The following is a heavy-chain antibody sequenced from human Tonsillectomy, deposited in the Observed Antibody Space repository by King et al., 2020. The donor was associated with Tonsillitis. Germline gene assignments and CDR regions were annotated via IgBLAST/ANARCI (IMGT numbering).Heavy chain of an antibody. V-gene: IGHV4-30-4*01. Sequence: VQLQESGPGLVKPSQTLSLTCTVSGGSISSGDYYWSWSRQPPGKGLEWSGYSYYSGSTYYNPSLKSRVTISIDTSKNQFSLKLSSVTAADTAVYYCARVTMIVVVATDDAFDIWGQGTMVTVSS. D-gene: IGHD3-22*01. CDR3: ARVTMIVVVATDDAFDI. CDR1: GGSISSGDYY. J-gene: IGHJ3*02. CDR2: SYYSGST.